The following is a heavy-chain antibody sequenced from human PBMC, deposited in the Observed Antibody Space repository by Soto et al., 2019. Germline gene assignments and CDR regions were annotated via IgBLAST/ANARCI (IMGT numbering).Heavy chain of an antibody. J-gene: IGHJ4*02. CDR2: INAGNGNT. Sequence: QVQLVKSGAEVKKPGASVKVSCKASGYTFTSYAMHWVRQAPGQRLEWMGWINAGNGNTKYSQKFQGRVTITRDTAASTAYMALSSLRSEDTSVYYCARDLGGSSGDYWGQGTLVTVSS. CDR1: GYTFTSYA. CDR3: ARDLGGSSGDY. D-gene: IGHD1-26*01. V-gene: IGHV1-3*01.